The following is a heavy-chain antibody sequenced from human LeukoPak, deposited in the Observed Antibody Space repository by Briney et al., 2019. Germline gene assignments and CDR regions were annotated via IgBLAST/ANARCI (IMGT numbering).Heavy chain of an antibody. J-gene: IGHJ4*02. V-gene: IGHV3-33*06. Sequence: GGSLRLSCAASGFTFSSYGMQWVRQAPGKGLEWVAVIWYDGSNKYYADSVKGRFTISRDNSKNTLYLQMNSLRAEDTAVYYCAKSAVWGSYRYGHLLFDYWGQGTLFTISS. CDR2: IWYDGSNK. CDR3: AKSAVWGSYRYGHLLFDY. CDR1: GFTFSSYG. D-gene: IGHD3-16*02.